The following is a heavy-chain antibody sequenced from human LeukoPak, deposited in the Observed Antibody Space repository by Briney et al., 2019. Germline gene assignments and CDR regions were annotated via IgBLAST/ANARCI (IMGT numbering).Heavy chain of an antibody. J-gene: IGHJ5*02. V-gene: IGHV1-2*02. D-gene: IGHD1-26*01. CDR2: INPNSGGT. CDR1: GYTFTGYY. Sequence: GASVKVSCKASGYTFTGYYMHWVRQAPGQGLEWMGWINPNSGGTNYAQKFQGRVTMTRDTSISTAYMELSRLRSDDTAVYYCARDMGGSYGNNWFDPWGQGTLVTVSS. CDR3: ARDMGGSYGNNWFDP.